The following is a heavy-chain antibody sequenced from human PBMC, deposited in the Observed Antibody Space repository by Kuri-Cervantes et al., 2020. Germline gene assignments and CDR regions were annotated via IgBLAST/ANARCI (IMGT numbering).Heavy chain of an antibody. CDR2: ISYDGSNK. CDR3: AKMAYGSSFYNNHFDF. CDR1: GFTFSSYE. D-gene: IGHD6-13*01. V-gene: IGHV3-30*18. J-gene: IGHJ4*02. Sequence: GESLKISCAASGFTFSSYEMNWVRQAPGKGLEWVAVISYDGSNKYYADSVKGRFTISRDNSKNTLYLQMNSLRAEDTAVYYCAKMAYGSSFYNNHFDFWGQGTLVTVSS.